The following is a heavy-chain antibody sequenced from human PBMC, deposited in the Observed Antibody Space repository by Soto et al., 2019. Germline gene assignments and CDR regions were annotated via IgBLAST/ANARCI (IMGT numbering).Heavy chain of an antibody. CDR1: GFTVSRFP. V-gene: IGHV3-30-3*01. CDR2: ISFDGSNK. CDR3: ARERAYYFDY. Sequence: GALRLSCAASGFTVSRFPMHWVRQAPGKGLEWVAVISFDGSNKYYADSVKGRFTISRDNSKNTLYLQMNSLRAEDTAVYYCARERAYYFDYWGQGTLVTVSS. J-gene: IGHJ4*02.